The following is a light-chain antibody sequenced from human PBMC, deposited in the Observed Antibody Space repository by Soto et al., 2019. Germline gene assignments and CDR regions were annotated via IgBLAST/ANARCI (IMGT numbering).Light chain of an antibody. CDR1: QGISNY. Sequence: DILMTQSPSSLSASVGDRVTITCRASQGISNYLAWYQQEPGKVPKLLIYAGSTLQSGVPSRFRGRGSGTDFTLTISSLETEDVGIYYCQKYDSAPRTFGQGTKVEIK. CDR3: QKYDSAPRT. CDR2: AGS. V-gene: IGKV1-27*01. J-gene: IGKJ1*01.